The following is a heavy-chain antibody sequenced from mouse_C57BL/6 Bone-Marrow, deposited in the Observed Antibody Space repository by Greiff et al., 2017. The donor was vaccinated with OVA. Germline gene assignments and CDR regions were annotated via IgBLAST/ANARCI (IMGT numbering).Heavy chain of an antibody. J-gene: IGHJ2*01. CDR2: INPGSGGT. D-gene: IGHD1-2*01. CDR3: ARSADLPDY. V-gene: IGHV1-54*01. CDR1: GYAFTNYL. Sequence: QVQLQQSGAELVRPGTSVKVSCKASGYAFTNYLIEWVKQRPGQGLEWIGVINPGSGGTKYNEKFKGKATLTADKSSSTAYMQLSSLTSEDSAVYFCARSADLPDYWGQGTTLTVSS.